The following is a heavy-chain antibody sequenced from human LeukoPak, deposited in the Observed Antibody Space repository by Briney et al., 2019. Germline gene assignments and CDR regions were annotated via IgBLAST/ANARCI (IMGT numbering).Heavy chain of an antibody. D-gene: IGHD6-19*01. V-gene: IGHV3-53*01. CDR3: ARESRSRWFDY. CDR2: IYSGGST. Sequence: PGGSLRLSCAASGFTVSSNYMSWVRQAPGKGLEWVSVIYSGGSTYYADSVKGRFTISRDNSKNTLYLQMNSLRAEDTAVYYCARESRSRWFDYWGQGTLVTVSS. J-gene: IGHJ4*02. CDR1: GFTVSSNY.